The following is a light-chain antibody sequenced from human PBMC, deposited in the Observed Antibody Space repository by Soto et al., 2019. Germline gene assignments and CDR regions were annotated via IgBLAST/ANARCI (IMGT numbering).Light chain of an antibody. J-gene: IGLJ1*01. CDR3: QSYDSSLSGSGV. CDR2: GNS. Sequence: VLTQPPSVSGAPGQRVTISCTGSSSNIGAGYDVHWYQQLPGTAPKLLIYGNSNRPSGVPDRFSGSKSGTSASLAITGLQAEDEADYYCQSYDSSLSGSGVFGTGTKAPS. V-gene: IGLV1-40*01. CDR1: SSNIGAGYD.